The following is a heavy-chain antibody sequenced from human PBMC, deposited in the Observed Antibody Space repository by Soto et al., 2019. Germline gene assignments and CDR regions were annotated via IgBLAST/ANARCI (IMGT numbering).Heavy chain of an antibody. Sequence: QVQLVESGGGVVQPGRSLRLSCAASGFTFSSYGMHWVRQAPGKGLEWVAVISYDGSNKYYADSVKGRFTISRDNSKNTLYLQMNSLRAEDTAVYYCAKDLGPGGKDTVYYYGMDVWGQGTTVTVSS. CDR1: GFTFSSYG. D-gene: IGHD2-15*01. CDR2: ISYDGSNK. V-gene: IGHV3-30*18. J-gene: IGHJ6*02. CDR3: AKDLGPGGKDTVYYYGMDV.